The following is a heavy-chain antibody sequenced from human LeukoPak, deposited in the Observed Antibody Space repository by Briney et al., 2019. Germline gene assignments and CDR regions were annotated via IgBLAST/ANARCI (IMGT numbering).Heavy chain of an antibody. CDR2: INWNGGST. D-gene: IGHD6-13*01. J-gene: IGHJ4*02. CDR1: GFTFDDYG. CDR3: AKGHSSSWRDYFDY. Sequence: GGSLRLSCAASGFTFDDYGMSWVRQAPGKGLEWVSGINWNGGSTGYADSVKGRFTVSRDNSKNTLYLQMNSLRAEDTAVYYCAKGHSSSWRDYFDYWGQGTLVTVSS. V-gene: IGHV3-20*04.